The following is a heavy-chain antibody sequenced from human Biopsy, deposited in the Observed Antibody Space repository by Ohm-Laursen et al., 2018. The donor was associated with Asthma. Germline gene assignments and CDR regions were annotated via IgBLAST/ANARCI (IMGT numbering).Heavy chain of an antibody. Sequence: SLRLSCSASGFNFHNYGMNWVRRAPGKGLGWVAVISFDGSNKNYTDSVKGRFTISRDNSRNTLHLQMNSLRAEDTAVYYCAKDVFPGWELRRGSDYWGQGTLVTVSS. J-gene: IGHJ4*02. CDR1: GFNFHNYG. D-gene: IGHD1-26*01. CDR3: AKDVFPGWELRRGSDY. CDR2: ISFDGSNK. V-gene: IGHV3-30*18.